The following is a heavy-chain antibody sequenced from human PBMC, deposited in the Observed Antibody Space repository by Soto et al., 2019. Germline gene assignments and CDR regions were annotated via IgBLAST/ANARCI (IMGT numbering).Heavy chain of an antibody. CDR1: GFSLSTSGVG. J-gene: IGHJ4*02. V-gene: IGHV2-5*01. Sequence: QITLKESGPTLVNPTQTLTLTCTFSGFSLSTSGVGVGWIRQPPGKALEWLALIYWNDDKRYSPSLKSRLTITKDTSKNQVVLTMTNMDPVDTATYYGAHPGIASAAKLYFDYWGQGTLVTVSS. D-gene: IGHD6-13*01. CDR3: AHPGIASAAKLYFDY. CDR2: IYWNDDK.